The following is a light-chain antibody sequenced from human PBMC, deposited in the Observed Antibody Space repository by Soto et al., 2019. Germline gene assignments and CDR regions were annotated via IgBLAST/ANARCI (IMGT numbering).Light chain of an antibody. CDR3: CSYAGAFTYV. V-gene: IGLV2-11*01. Sequence: QSALTQPLSVSGSTGHSVTISCTGTSSDVGGYSYVSWYQQHPGKAPNLMISDVSKRPSCVPDRFSSSKFGNTASLTISGLQAEDEDDYYCCSYAGAFTYVFGSGTKV. CDR1: SSDVGGYSY. J-gene: IGLJ1*01. CDR2: DVS.